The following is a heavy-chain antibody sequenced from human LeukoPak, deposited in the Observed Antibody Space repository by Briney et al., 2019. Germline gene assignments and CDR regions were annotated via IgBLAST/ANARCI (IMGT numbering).Heavy chain of an antibody. Sequence: ASVKVSCKTSGYTFTGYYMHWVRQAPGQGLEWMGWINPNSGGTNYAQKFQGRVTMTRDTSISTAYMELSRLRSDDTAVYYCATSLTSLSRYYMDVWGKGTTVTVSS. CDR1: GYTFTGYY. CDR2: INPNSGGT. D-gene: IGHD3-9*01. J-gene: IGHJ6*03. V-gene: IGHV1-2*02. CDR3: ATSLTSLSRYYMDV.